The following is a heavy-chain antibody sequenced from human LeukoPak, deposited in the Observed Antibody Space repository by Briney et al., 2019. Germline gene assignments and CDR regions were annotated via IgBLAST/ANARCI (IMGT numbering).Heavy chain of an antibody. CDR1: GFTFSSYA. Sequence: GGSLRLSCSGSGFTFSSYAMHWVRQAPGKGLEYVSATGSNGGSTYYADSVKGRFTISRDNSKNTLYLQMSSLRAEDTAVYYCARHYIYGWNDLWGQGTPVTVSS. V-gene: IGHV3-64D*09. CDR2: TGSNGGST. J-gene: IGHJ5*02. CDR3: ARHYIYGWNDL. D-gene: IGHD6-19*01.